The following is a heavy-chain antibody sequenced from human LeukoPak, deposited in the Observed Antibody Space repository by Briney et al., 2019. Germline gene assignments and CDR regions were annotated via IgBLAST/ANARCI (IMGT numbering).Heavy chain of an antibody. J-gene: IGHJ4*02. D-gene: IGHD6-13*01. CDR3: AREGYSSSWPDY. Sequence: GGSLRLSCAASGFTFSDYYMSWIRQAPGKGLEWVSYISSSSSYTNYADSVKGRFTISRDNAKNSLYLQMNSLRAEDTAVYYCAREGYSSSWPDYWGQGTLVTVSS. CDR1: GFTFSDYY. CDR2: ISSSSSYT. V-gene: IGHV3-11*05.